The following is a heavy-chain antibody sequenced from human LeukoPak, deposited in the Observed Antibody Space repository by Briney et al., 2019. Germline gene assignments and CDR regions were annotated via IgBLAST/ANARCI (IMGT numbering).Heavy chain of an antibody. CDR1: GDTVSTNSGV. CDR3: ARGWNSGNSWY. CDR2: TYYRSKWYD. D-gene: IGHD1-26*01. J-gene: IGHJ4*02. V-gene: IGHV6-1*01. Sequence: SQTLSLTCAISGDTVSTNSGVWNWIRQSPSRGLEWLGRTYYRSKWYDDYAVSVRSRITINPDTSKNQFSLQLTSVTPEDTAVYYCARGWNSGNSWYWGQGTLVTVSS.